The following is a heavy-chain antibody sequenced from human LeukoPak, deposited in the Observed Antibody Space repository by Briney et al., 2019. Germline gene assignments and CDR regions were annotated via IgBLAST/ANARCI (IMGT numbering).Heavy chain of an antibody. CDR3: AKYGISGSTPAYMDV. CDR2: IWCDGSDY. V-gene: IGHV3-33*06. J-gene: IGHJ6*03. Sequence: GGSLRLSCAASGFTFITYGMHWVRQAPGKGVEWVAVIWCDGSDYNLADSVRGRFTISRDNSKSTLFLQMNNLRAEDTAVYYCAKYGISGSTPAYMDVWGEGTTVTVSS. D-gene: IGHD1-20*01. CDR1: GFTFITYG.